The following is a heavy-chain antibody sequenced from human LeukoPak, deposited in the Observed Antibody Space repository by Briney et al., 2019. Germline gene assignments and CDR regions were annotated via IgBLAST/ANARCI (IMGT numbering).Heavy chain of an antibody. CDR3: ARLDYYYYMDV. CDR1: GYSISSGYY. CDR2: IYHSGST. J-gene: IGHJ6*03. Sequence: KPSETLSLTCAVSGYSISSGYYWGWIRQPPGKGLEWIGSIYHSGSTYYNPSLKSRVTISVDRSKNQFSLKLSSVTAADTAVYYCARLDYYYYMDVWGKGTTVTVSS. V-gene: IGHV4-38-2*01.